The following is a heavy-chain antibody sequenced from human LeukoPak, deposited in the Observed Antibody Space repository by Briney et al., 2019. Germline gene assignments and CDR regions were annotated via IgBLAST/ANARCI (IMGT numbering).Heavy chain of an antibody. J-gene: IGHJ5*02. CDR2: IYYSGST. CDR1: GGSISSYY. CDR3: ARGARLLWFGESPNWFDP. V-gene: IGHV4-59*08. Sequence: SETLSLTCTVSGGSISSYYWSWIRQPPGKGLEWIGYIYYSGSTNYNPSLKSRVTISVDTSKNQFSLKLSSVTAADTAVYYCARGARLLWFGESPNWFDPWGQGTLVTVSS. D-gene: IGHD3-10*01.